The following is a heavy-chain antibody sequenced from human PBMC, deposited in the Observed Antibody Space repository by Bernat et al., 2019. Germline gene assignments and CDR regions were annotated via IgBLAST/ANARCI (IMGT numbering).Heavy chain of an antibody. V-gene: IGHV4-39*01. CDR3: ARLYCDSSGYYWFDP. CDR1: GGSISCSSYY. Sequence: QLQLQESGPGLVKPSETLSLTCTVSGGSISCSSYYWGWIRQPPGKGLEWIASIYFSGSTYYNPSLKSRVNLSVDTSKNQFSQRQSSVTATDTAVYYCARLYCDSSGYYWFDPWGQGTLVTVSS. CDR2: IYFSGST. D-gene: IGHD3-22*01. J-gene: IGHJ5*02.